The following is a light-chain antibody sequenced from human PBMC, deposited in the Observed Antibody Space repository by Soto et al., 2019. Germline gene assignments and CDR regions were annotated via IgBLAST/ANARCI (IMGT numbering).Light chain of an antibody. CDR1: SSNIGAGYN. V-gene: IGLV1-40*01. CDR3: QSYDSSLSGWL. J-gene: IGLJ3*02. CDR2: GDS. Sequence: QSVLTQPPSVSGAPGQRVTISCTGSSSNIGAGYNVHWYQQVPGTAPKLLIYGDSNRPSGVPDRFSGSKSGTSASLASTGXXXXXXXXYYCQSYDSSLSGWLFGGGTKLTVL.